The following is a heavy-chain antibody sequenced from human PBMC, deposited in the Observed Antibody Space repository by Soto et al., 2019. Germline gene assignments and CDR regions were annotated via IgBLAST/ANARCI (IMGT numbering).Heavy chain of an antibody. Sequence: SVKVSCKASGGTFSSYTISWVRQAPGQGLEWMGRIIPILGIANYAQKFQGRVTITADKSTSTAYMELSSLRSEDTAVYYCARDFGPYSNYVHNWFDPWGQGTLVTVSS. J-gene: IGHJ5*02. CDR1: GGTFSSYT. CDR3: ARDFGPYSNYVHNWFDP. CDR2: IIPILGIA. V-gene: IGHV1-69*04. D-gene: IGHD4-4*01.